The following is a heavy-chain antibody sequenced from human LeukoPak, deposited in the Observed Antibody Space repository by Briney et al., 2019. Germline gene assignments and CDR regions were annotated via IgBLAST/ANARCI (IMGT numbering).Heavy chain of an antibody. CDR1: GFTVSSNY. J-gene: IGHJ4*02. CDR3: AVEGSSGYYYGY. V-gene: IGHV3-53*01. Sequence: GGSLRLSCAASGFTVSSNYMSWVRQAPGEGLEWVSVIYSSGSTYYADSVKCRFTISRDNSKNTLYLQMNSQRAEDTAVYYCAVEGSSGYYYGYWGQGTLVTVSS. D-gene: IGHD3-22*01. CDR2: IYSSGST.